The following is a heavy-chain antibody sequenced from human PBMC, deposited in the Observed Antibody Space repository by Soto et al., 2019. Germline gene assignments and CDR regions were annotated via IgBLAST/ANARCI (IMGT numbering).Heavy chain of an antibody. CDR3: ARGNSRGWSQDPFDI. D-gene: IGHD6-19*01. J-gene: IGHJ3*02. V-gene: IGHV3-11*01. CDR1: GFTFSDYY. Sequence: GLSLRLSCAASGFTFSDYYMSWIRHAPGKGLEWVSYISSSGSTIYYADSVKGRFTISRDNAKNSLYLQMNSLRAEDTAVYYCARGNSRGWSQDPFDIWVQRTMVTVSS. CDR2: ISSSGSTI.